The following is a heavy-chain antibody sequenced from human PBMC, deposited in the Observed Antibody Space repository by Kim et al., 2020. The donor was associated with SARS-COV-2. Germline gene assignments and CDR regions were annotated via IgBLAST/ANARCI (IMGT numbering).Heavy chain of an antibody. Sequence: SGPTLVKPTQTLTLTCTFSGFSLSTSGVGVGWIRQPPGKALEWLALIYWDDDKRYSPSLKSRLTITKDTSKNQVVLTMTNMDPVDTATYYCAHRRVYYDFWSGYHNPYYFDYWGQGTLVTVSS. CDR2: IYWDDDK. V-gene: IGHV2-5*02. CDR1: GFSLSTSGVG. J-gene: IGHJ4*02. D-gene: IGHD3-3*01. CDR3: AHRRVYYDFWSGYHNPYYFDY.